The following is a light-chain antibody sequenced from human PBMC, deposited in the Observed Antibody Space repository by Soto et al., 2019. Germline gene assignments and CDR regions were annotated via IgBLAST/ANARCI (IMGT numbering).Light chain of an antibody. J-gene: IGKJ1*01. CDR3: QQYGTSPRT. V-gene: IGKV3-20*01. CDR2: GAS. Sequence: DIVLTQSPDTLSLSPGERSTLSCRASQSVSTSQLAWYQQKPGQAPRLLIFGASSRATGIPDRFSGSGSGTDFTLTISRLEPEDFAVYYCQQYGTSPRTFGQGAKVEI. CDR1: QSVSTSQ.